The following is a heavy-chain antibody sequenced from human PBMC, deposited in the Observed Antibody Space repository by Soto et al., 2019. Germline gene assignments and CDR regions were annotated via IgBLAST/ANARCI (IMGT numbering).Heavy chain of an antibody. CDR2: IIPILGIA. D-gene: IGHD3-10*01. V-gene: IGHV1-69*02. CDR3: ARRRFGEGNELGMDV. Sequence: GASVKVSCKASGGTFSSYTISWVRQAPGQGLEWMGRIIPILGIANYAQKFQGRVTITADKSTSTAYMELSSLRSEDTAVYYCARRRFGEGNELGMDVWGQGTTVTVSS. CDR1: GGTFSSYT. J-gene: IGHJ6*02.